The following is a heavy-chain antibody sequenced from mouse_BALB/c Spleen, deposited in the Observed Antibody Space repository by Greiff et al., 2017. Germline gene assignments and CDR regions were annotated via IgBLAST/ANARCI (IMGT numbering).Heavy chain of an antibody. J-gene: IGHJ3*01. D-gene: IGHD2-4*01. Sequence: QVQLKQPGAELVRPGASVKLSCKASGYTFTSYWINWVKQRPGQGLEWIGNIYPSDSYTNYNQKFKDKATLTVDKSSSTAYMQLSSPTSEDSAVYYCTSLDYEVGCAYWGEGTLVTVSA. CDR1: GYTFTSYW. CDR3: TSLDYEVGCAY. V-gene: IGHV1-69*02. CDR2: IYPSDSYT.